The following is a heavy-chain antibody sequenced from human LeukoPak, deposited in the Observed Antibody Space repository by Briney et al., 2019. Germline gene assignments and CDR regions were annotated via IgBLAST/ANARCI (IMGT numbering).Heavy chain of an antibody. CDR3: ASSFYGSGTYLSIGY. Sequence: PGGPLRLSCAASGFTFSSYSMNWVRQAPGKGLEWVSSISSSSSYIYYADSVKGRFTISRDHAKNSLYLQMNSLRAEDTAVYYCASSFYGSGTYLSIGYWGQGTLVTVSS. V-gene: IGHV3-21*01. CDR1: GFTFSSYS. D-gene: IGHD3-10*01. J-gene: IGHJ4*02. CDR2: ISSSSSYI.